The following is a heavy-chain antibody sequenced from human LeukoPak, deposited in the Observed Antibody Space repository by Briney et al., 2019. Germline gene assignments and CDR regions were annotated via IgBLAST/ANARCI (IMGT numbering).Heavy chain of an antibody. J-gene: IGHJ4*01. V-gene: IGHV1-2*02. CDR3: APSSGYYPYYFDY. CDR2: INPNSGGT. CDR1: GYTFTGYY. Sequence: SVKVSCKASGYTFTGYYMHWVRQAPGQGLEWMGWINPNSGGTNYAQKFQGRVTMTRDTSISTAYMELSRLRSDDTAVYYCAPSSGYYPYYFDYWGHGTLVTVSS. D-gene: IGHD3-22*01.